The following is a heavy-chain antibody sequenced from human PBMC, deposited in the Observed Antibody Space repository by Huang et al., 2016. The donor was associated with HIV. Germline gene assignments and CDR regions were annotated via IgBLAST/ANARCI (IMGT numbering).Heavy chain of an antibody. J-gene: IGHJ6*03. CDR3: ARGASYEIWTPYYSGWHYSMDV. CDR1: GGSFKISG. Sequence: QVHLVQSGAEVKKPGSSVRVSCTASGGSFKISGISWVRQAPGQGLEWLGGMLPRLWRANYAQERSDRGTITGRESTTTVDMDLTSLRPEDTAVYYCARGASYEIWTPYYSGWHYSMDVWGEGTTVTVSS. D-gene: IGHD3-9*01. V-gene: IGHV1-69*13. CDR2: MLPRLWRA.